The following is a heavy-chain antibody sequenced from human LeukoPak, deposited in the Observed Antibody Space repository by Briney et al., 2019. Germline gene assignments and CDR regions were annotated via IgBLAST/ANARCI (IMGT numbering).Heavy chain of an antibody. Sequence: GSLRLSCAASGLTFSSYAMSWVRPAPGKGLEWVSAISGSGGSTYYADSVKGRFTISRDNSKNTLYLQMNSLRAEDTAVYYCAKEFGFWSGPGFDYWGQGTLVTVSS. D-gene: IGHD3-3*01. CDR3: AKEFGFWSGPGFDY. J-gene: IGHJ4*02. V-gene: IGHV3-23*01. CDR1: GLTFSSYA. CDR2: ISGSGGST.